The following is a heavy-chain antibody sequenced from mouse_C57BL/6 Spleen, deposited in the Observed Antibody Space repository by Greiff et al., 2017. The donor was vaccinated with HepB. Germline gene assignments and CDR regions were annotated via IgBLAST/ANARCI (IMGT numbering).Heavy chain of an antibody. CDR2: ISPGSGST. V-gene: IGHV1-55*01. CDR1: GYTFTSYW. Sequence: QVHVKQPGAELVKPGASVKMSCKASGYTFTSYWITWVKQRPGQGLEWIGNISPGSGSTNYNEKFKSKATLTVDTSSSTAYMQLSSLTSEDSAVYYCARNRGYFDVWGTGTTVTVSS. CDR3: ARNRGYFDV. J-gene: IGHJ1*03.